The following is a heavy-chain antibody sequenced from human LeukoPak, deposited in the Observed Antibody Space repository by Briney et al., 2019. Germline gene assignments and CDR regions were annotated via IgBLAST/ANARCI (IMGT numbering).Heavy chain of an antibody. CDR2: INPNSGGT. CDR3: ARDGESSWYGYYYYYMDV. CDR1: GYTFTDYY. J-gene: IGHJ6*03. D-gene: IGHD6-13*01. Sequence: ASVKVSCRASGYTFTDYYMHWVRQAPGQGLEWMGWINPNSGGTNYAQKFQGRVTMTRDTSISTAYMELSRLRSDDTAVYYCARDGESSWYGYYYYYMDVWGKGTTVTVSS. V-gene: IGHV1-2*02.